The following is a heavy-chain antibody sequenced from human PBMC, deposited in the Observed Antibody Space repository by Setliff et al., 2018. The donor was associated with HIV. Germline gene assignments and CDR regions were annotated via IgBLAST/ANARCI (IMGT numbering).Heavy chain of an antibody. V-gene: IGHV4-61*02. J-gene: IGHJ4*02. CDR2: IYISGTP. CDR1: GGAISSGDNY. Sequence: SETLSLTCSVSGGAISSGDNYWNWIRQPAGKGLEWIGRIYISGTPNYSPSLKSRISIPVDTSKNQFSLKLSSVTAADTAMYYCARGGGSGANSFFDYWGQGILVTVSS. CDR3: ARGGGSGANSFFDY. D-gene: IGHD3-16*01.